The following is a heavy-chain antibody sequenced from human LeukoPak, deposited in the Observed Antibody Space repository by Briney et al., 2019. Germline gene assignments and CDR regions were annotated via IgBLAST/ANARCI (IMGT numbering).Heavy chain of an antibody. CDR3: ARDSAAGGYTYGYMNY. D-gene: IGHD5-18*01. J-gene: IGHJ4*02. CDR2: ISTYNGNA. Sequence: GASVKVSCRASGYAFISYGISWVRQAPGQGLEWMGWISTYNGNANYVQKLQGRVTMTTDTSTSTAYMELRSLRSDDTAVYYCARDSAAGGYTYGYMNYWGQGTLVTVSS. CDR1: GYAFISYG. V-gene: IGHV1-18*01.